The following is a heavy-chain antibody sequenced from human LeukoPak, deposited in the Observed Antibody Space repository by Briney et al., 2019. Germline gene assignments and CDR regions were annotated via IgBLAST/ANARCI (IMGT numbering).Heavy chain of an antibody. D-gene: IGHD6-19*01. J-gene: IGHJ6*03. Sequence: GGSLRLSCAASGITFSNYAMSWVRQAPGKGLEWVSGISWNSGSIGYADSVKGRFTISRDNAKNSLYLQMNSLRAEDTALYYCAKAVAGTIYQYYMDVWGKGTTVTISS. CDR3: AKAVAGTIYQYYMDV. CDR1: GITFSNYA. CDR2: ISWNSGSI. V-gene: IGHV3-9*01.